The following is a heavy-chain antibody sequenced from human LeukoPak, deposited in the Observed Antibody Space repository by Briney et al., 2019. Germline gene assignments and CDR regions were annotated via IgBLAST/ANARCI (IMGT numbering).Heavy chain of an antibody. CDR3: AREGYCSSTSCYPNWFAP. CDR1: GFTFSSYA. D-gene: IGHD2-2*01. V-gene: IGHV3-30*04. J-gene: IGHJ5*02. CDR2: ISYDGSNK. Sequence: GGSLRLSCAASGFTFSSYAMHWVRQAPGKGLEWVAVISYDGSNKYYADSVKGRFTISRDNSKNTLYLQMNSLRAEDTAVYYCAREGYCSSTSCYPNWFAPWGQGTLVTVSS.